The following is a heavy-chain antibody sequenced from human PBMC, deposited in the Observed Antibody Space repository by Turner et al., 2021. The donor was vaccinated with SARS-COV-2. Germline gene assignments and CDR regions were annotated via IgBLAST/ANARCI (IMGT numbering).Heavy chain of an antibody. J-gene: IGHJ6*02. V-gene: IGHV3-66*01. CDR1: GITVSSNY. CDR2: IYSGGST. Sequence: EVQLVESGGGMVQPGGSLRLSCAASGITVSSNYMSWVRQAPGKGLEWVSVIYSGGSTYYAESVKSRFTISRDNSKNTLYLEMNSLRAEDTAVYYCARDLYYYGMDVWGQGTTVTVSS. CDR3: ARDLYYYGMDV.